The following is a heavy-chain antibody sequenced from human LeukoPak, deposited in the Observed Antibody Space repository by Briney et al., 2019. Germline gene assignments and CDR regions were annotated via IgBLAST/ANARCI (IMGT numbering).Heavy chain of an antibody. D-gene: IGHD6-19*01. CDR1: GFTFSGYI. Sequence: PGGSLRLCCAASGFTFSGYIMNWVRQAPGKGLEWVSFIGTSGNTIYYADSVKGRFTVSRDNAKNSLFLQMNSLRAEDTAVYYCARDQWLDYWGQGTLVTGSS. CDR3: ARDQWLDY. J-gene: IGHJ4*02. V-gene: IGHV3-48*01. CDR2: IGTSGNTI.